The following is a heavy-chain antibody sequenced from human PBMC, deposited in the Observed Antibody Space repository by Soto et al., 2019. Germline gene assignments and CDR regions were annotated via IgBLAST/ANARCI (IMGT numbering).Heavy chain of an antibody. J-gene: IGHJ5*02. Sequence: SETLSLTCAVSGGSISSGGYSWSWIRQPPGKGLEWIGYIYHSGSTYYNPSLKSRVTISVDRSKNQFSLKLSSVTAADTAVYYCARESEYCSSTSCTNWFDPWGQGTLVTVSS. D-gene: IGHD2-2*01. CDR1: GGSISSGGYS. CDR3: ARESEYCSSTSCTNWFDP. CDR2: IYHSGST. V-gene: IGHV4-30-2*01.